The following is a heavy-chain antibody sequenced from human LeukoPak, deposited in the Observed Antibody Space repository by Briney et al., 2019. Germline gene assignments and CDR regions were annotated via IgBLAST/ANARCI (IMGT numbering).Heavy chain of an antibody. V-gene: IGHV3-74*01. CDR1: GFTFSSFW. D-gene: IGHD5-12*01. J-gene: IGHJ4*02. CDR3: ARVRATFSPHFDN. CDR2: VNSDGSIT. Sequence: GGSLRLSCAASGFTFSSFWMHWVRRAPAQGLMLVSRVNSDGSITNYADSVKGRFTISRDNAKNTLYLQMNSLRAEDTAVYYCARVRATFSPHFDNWGQGTLVTVSS.